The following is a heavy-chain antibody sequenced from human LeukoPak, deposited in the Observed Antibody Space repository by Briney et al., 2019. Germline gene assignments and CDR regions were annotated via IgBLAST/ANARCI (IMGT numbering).Heavy chain of an antibody. CDR1: GGSISSSSYY. CDR2: IYYSGST. Sequence: SETLSLTCTVSGGSISSSSYYWGWIRQPPGKGLEWIGSIYYSGSTYYNPSLKSRVTISVDTSKNQFSLKLSSVTAADTAVYYCARESRGYYYDSSGYYPGIRFDPWGQGTLVTVSS. V-gene: IGHV4-39*07. D-gene: IGHD3-22*01. J-gene: IGHJ5*02. CDR3: ARESRGYYYDSSGYYPGIRFDP.